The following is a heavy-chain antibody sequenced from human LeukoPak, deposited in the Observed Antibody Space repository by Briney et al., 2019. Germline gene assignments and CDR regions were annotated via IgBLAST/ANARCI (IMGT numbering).Heavy chain of an antibody. D-gene: IGHD2-2*01. CDR2: TYYRSTWYN. V-gene: IGHV6-1*01. CDR3: ARRLTQYDCFDP. J-gene: IGHJ5*02. Sequence: SQTLSLTCAISGDSVSSNSVTWNWIRQSPSRGLEWLGRTYYRSTWYNDYAVSVRGRITVNPDTSKNQFSLHLNAVTPEDTAVYYCARRLTQYDCFDPWGQGILVTVSS. CDR1: GDSVSSNSVT.